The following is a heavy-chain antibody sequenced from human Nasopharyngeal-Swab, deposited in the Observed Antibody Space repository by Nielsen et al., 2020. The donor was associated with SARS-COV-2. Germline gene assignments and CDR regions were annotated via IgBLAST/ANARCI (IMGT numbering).Heavy chain of an antibody. CDR2: ISGRDYTT. CDR3: AKDRDSGDDSDDYYHYYGMDV. V-gene: IGHV3-23*01. J-gene: IGHJ6*02. D-gene: IGHD5-12*01. Sequence: GESLKISCAASGFTFRSYAISWVRQAPGKGLEWVSVISGRDYTTYYADSVKGRFTISRDNSKNTVNLQMNSLRVEDTAIYYCAKDRDSGDDSDDYYHYYGMDVWGQGTTVTVFS. CDR1: GFTFRSYA.